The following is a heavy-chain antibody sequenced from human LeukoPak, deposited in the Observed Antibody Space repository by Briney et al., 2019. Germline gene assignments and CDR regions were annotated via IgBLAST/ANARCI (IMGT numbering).Heavy chain of an antibody. CDR3: AREGLKNSIAVAGTGY. CDR2: ISGSGGST. Sequence: GGSLRLSCAASGFTFSSYAMSWVRQAPGKGLEWVSAISGSGGSTYYADSVKGRFTISRDNSKNTLYLQMNSLRAEDTAVYYCAREGLKNSIAVAGTGYWGQGTLVTVSS. D-gene: IGHD6-19*01. J-gene: IGHJ4*02. V-gene: IGHV3-23*01. CDR1: GFTFSSYA.